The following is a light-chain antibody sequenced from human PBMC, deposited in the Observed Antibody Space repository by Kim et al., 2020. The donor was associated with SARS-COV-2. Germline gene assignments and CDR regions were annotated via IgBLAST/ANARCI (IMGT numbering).Light chain of an antibody. J-gene: IGLJ3*02. CDR2: EDT. Sequence: SYELTQPPSVSVSPGQAASITCSGDKLEEKFASWFQQKPGQSPVLVIYEDTKRPSGIPERISGSTSGNTATLTISGTQAMDEADYYCQTCDSSTVVFGGG. CDR1: KLEEKF. CDR3: QTCDSSTVV. V-gene: IGLV3-1*01.